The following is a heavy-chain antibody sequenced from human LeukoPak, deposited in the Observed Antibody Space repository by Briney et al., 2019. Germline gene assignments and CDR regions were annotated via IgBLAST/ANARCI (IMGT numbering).Heavy chain of an antibody. J-gene: IGHJ4*02. CDR3: ARAQLTTVTLGYYFDY. D-gene: IGHD4-17*01. V-gene: IGHV3-11*04. CDR1: GFTFSGYY. CDR2: IGSSGTTI. Sequence: GGSLRLSCAASGFTFSGYYMSWIRQAPGKGLEWVSYIGSSGTTIYYADSVKGRFTISRDNARNSLYLQMNSLRAEDTAVYYCARAQLTTVTLGYYFDYWGQGTLLTVSS.